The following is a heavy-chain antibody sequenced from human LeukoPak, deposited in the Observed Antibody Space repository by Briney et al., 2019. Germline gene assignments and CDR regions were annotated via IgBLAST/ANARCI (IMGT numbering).Heavy chain of an antibody. CDR2: INPNSGGT. Sequence: ASVKVSCKASGYTFTGYYMHWVRQAPGQGLEWMGWINPNSGGTNYAQKFQGRVTMTRDTSISTAYMELSRLRSDDTAVYYCARNIVGATSVGLDYWGQGTLVTVSS. CDR1: GYTFTGYY. V-gene: IGHV1-2*02. J-gene: IGHJ4*02. D-gene: IGHD1-26*01. CDR3: ARNIVGATSVGLDY.